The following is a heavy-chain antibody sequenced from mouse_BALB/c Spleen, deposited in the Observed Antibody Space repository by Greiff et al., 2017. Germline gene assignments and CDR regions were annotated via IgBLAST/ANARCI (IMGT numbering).Heavy chain of an antibody. CDR1: GYTFTSYW. V-gene: IGHV1-69*02. J-gene: IGHJ1*01. CDR3: TRSPGYWYFDV. CDR2: IYPSDSYT. Sequence: VQLQQPGAELVRPGASVKLSCKASGYTFTSYWINWVKQRPGQGLEWIGNIYPSDSYTNYNQKFKDKATLTVDKSSSTAYMQLSSPTSEDSAVYYCTRSPGYWYFDVWGAGTTVTVSS.